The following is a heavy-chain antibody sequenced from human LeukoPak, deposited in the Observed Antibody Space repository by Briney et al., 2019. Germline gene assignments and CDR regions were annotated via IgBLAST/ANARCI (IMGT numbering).Heavy chain of an antibody. CDR1: GFTFSSYA. V-gene: IGHV3-30*04. Sequence: GGSLRLSCAASGFTFSSYAMHWVRQAPGKGLEWVAVISYDGSNKYCADSVKGRFTISRDNSKNTLYLQMNSLRAEDTAVYYCARDLGTAHFDYWGQGTLVTVSS. J-gene: IGHJ4*02. CDR2: ISYDGSNK. CDR3: ARDLGTAHFDY.